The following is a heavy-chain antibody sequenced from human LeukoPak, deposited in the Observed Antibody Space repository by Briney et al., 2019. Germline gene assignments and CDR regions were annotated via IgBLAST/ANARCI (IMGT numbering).Heavy chain of an antibody. CDR3: AKEVVAATLGYFDY. Sequence: GGSLRLSCAASGFTFRSYGMHWVRQAPGKGLEWVSAISGSGGSTYYADSVKGRFTISRDNSKNTLYLQMNSLRAEDTAVYYCAKEVVAATLGYFDYWGQGTLVTVSS. CDR2: ISGSGGST. J-gene: IGHJ4*02. CDR1: GFTFRSYG. V-gene: IGHV3-23*01. D-gene: IGHD2-15*01.